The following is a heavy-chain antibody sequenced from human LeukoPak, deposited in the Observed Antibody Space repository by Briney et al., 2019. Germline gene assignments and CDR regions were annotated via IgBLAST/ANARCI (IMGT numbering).Heavy chain of an antibody. Sequence: GGSLRLSCAASGFTFSNAWMSWVRQAPGKGLEWVGRIKSKTDGGTTDYAAPVKGRFTISRDDSKNTLYLQMNSLKTEDTAVYYCTTGIADNSGYFDYWGQGTLVTVSS. CDR3: TTGIADNSGYFDY. CDR2: IKSKTDGGTT. CDR1: GFTFSNAW. J-gene: IGHJ4*02. V-gene: IGHV3-15*01. D-gene: IGHD3-22*01.